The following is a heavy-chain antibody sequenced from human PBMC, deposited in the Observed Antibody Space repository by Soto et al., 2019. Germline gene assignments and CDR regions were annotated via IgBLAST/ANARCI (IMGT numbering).Heavy chain of an antibody. CDR2: MSYTGRT. V-gene: IGHV4-59*12. D-gene: IGHD2-15*01. J-gene: IGHJ4*02. CDR3: ARASGYCRDAYTALAF. CDR1: GGSLSGVY. Sequence: SETLSLTCTVSGGSLSGVYWSWLRQPPGKGLEWLGYMSYTGRTDYNPSLKSRATISVATSKIQFFLMLTSVTAADTAVYYCARASGYCRDAYTALAFWGQGTLVTVSS.